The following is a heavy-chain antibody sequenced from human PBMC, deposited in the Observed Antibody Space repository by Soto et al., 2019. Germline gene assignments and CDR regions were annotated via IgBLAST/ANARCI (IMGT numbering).Heavy chain of an antibody. CDR1: GFTFSSYW. J-gene: IGHJ4*02. V-gene: IGHV3-7*03. D-gene: IGHD3-10*01. CDR2: IKQDGSEK. Sequence: PGGSLRLSCAASGFTFSSYWMSWVRQAPGKGLEWVANIKQDGSEKYYVDSAKGRFTISRDNAKNSLYLQTNSLRAEDTAVYYCARSAWRMVPNDYWGPGTLVTVSS. CDR3: ARSAWRMVPNDY.